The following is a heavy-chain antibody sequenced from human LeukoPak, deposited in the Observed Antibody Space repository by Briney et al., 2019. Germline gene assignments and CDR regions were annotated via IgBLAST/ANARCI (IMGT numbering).Heavy chain of an antibody. V-gene: IGHV3-74*01. CDR2: MNSDGSRI. Sequence: GGSLRLSCAASGFVVSSNYMSWVRQAPGEGLVWVSRMNSDGSRINYADFVKGRFTISRDNAKNTLYLQMNSLRDEDTAVYYCARGTPQRDWGQGTLVTVSS. D-gene: IGHD1-14*01. J-gene: IGHJ4*02. CDR1: GFVVSSNY. CDR3: ARGTPQRD.